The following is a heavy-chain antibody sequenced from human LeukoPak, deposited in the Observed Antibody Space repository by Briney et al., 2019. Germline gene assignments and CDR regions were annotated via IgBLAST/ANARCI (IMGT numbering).Heavy chain of an antibody. Sequence: ASVKVSCKASGYTSTGYYMHWVRQAPGQGLEWMGWINPNSGGTNYAQKFQGRVTMTRDTSISTAYMELSRLRSDDTAVYYCARERTRTGYSSGWYHDYWGQGTLVTVSS. CDR1: GYTSTGYY. J-gene: IGHJ4*02. CDR3: ARERTRTGYSSGWYHDY. CDR2: INPNSGGT. D-gene: IGHD6-19*01. V-gene: IGHV1-2*02.